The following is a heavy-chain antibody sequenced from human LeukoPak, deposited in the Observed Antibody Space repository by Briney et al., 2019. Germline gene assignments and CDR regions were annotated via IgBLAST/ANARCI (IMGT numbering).Heavy chain of an antibody. CDR2: MNPNSGNT. J-gene: IGHJ4*02. V-gene: IGHV1-8*03. D-gene: IGHD5-12*01. CDR3: ARGRRGYSGYEDY. CDR1: RYTFTSYD. Sequence: ASVKVSCKASRYTFTSYDIYWVRQATGQGLEWMGWMNPNSGNTGYAQKFQGRVTITRNTSISTAYMELSSLRSEDTAVYYCARGRRGYSGYEDYWGQGTLVTVSS.